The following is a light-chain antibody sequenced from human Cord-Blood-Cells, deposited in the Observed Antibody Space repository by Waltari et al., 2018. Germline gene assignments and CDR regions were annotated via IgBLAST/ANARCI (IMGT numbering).Light chain of an antibody. CDR2: GAS. V-gene: IGKV3-15*01. CDR1: QSVSSN. Sequence: ELVMTQSPATLSVSPWERATLSCRASQSVSSNLAWYQQKPGQAPRLHIYGASTRATGIPARFSGSGSGTEFTLTISSLQSEDFAVYYCQQYNNWWTFCQGTKVEIK. J-gene: IGKJ1*01. CDR3: QQYNNWWT.